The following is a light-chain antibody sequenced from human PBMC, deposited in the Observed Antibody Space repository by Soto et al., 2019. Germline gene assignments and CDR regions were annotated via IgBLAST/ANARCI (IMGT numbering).Light chain of an antibody. CDR3: QQFNDYP. J-gene: IGKJ4*01. V-gene: IGKV1-9*01. Sequence: DIQLTQSPSFLSASVGDRVTITCRASQGISSFLAWYQQKPGKAPKLLIYAASTLQSGVPSRFSGSGSGTEFTLTISSLQPEDFATYYCQQFNDYPFGGGTKVDIK. CDR2: AAS. CDR1: QGISSF.